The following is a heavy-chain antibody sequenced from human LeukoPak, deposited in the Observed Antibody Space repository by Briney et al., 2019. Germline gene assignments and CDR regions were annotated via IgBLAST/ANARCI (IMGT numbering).Heavy chain of an antibody. CDR3: AKGSASSRPYYFDY. D-gene: IGHD6-6*01. CDR1: GFTFGSYA. Sequence: GGSLRLSFAGSGFTFGSYAMSLVRQAPGKGLDWVSAIATNGGDTYHADSVKGRFTISRDNSKKMLYLQMDSLRVEDTALYYCAKGSASSRPYYFDYWGQGTLVSVSS. J-gene: IGHJ4*02. CDR2: IATNGGDT. V-gene: IGHV3-23*01.